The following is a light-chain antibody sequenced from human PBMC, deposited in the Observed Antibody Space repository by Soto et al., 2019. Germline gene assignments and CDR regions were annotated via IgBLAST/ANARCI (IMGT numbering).Light chain of an antibody. CDR1: SSDVGGYNY. Sequence: QSALTQPPSASGSPGQSVTISCTGTSSDVGGYNYVSWYQQHPGKAPKLIIYEVSKRPSGVPDRFSGSKSGNTASLTVSGLQAEDEADYYCSSFAGSISVVFGGVTQLTVL. CDR2: EVS. CDR3: SSFAGSISVV. J-gene: IGLJ2*01. V-gene: IGLV2-8*01.